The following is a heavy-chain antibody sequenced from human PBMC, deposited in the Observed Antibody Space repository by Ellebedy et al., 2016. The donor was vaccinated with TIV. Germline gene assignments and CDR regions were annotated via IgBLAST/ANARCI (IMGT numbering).Heavy chain of an antibody. D-gene: IGHD1-14*01. Sequence: MPSETLSPTCTLAGGSISNSDYYWNWIRQPPGKGLEWIGSIYYSGSAYYNPSLKSRFTVSVDTSKNQFSLNLSSVTAADTAVYYCAREPALPRGRFDTWGQGTLVTVSS. V-gene: IGHV4-39*07. CDR1: GGSISNSDYY. J-gene: IGHJ5*02. CDR2: IYYSGSA. CDR3: AREPALPRGRFDT.